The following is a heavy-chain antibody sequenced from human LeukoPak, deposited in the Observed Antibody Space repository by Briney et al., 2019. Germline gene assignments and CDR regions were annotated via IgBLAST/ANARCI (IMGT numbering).Heavy chain of an antibody. CDR3: ARDHKYSGYDWGPGYYYMDV. V-gene: IGHV1-18*01. CDR1: GYTFTSYG. D-gene: IGHD5-12*01. Sequence: ASVKVSCKASGYTFTSYGISWVRQAPGQGLEWMGCISAYNGNTNYAQKLQGRVTMTTDTSTSTAYMELRSLRSDDTAVYYCARDHKYSGYDWGPGYYYMDVWGKGTTVTVSS. J-gene: IGHJ6*03. CDR2: ISAYNGNT.